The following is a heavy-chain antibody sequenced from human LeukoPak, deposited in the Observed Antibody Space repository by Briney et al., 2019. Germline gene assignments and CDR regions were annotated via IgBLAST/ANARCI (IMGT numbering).Heavy chain of an antibody. CDR1: GYTFTSYD. D-gene: IGHD3-22*01. CDR2: MNPNSGNT. J-gene: IGHJ4*02. CDR3: ARAIHNTYYYDSSGSMGI. V-gene: IGHV1-8*01. Sequence: ASVKVSCKASGYTFTSYDINWVRRATGQGLEWMGWMNPNSGNTGYAQKFQGRVTMTRNTSISTAYMELSSLRSEDTAVYYCARAIHNTYYYDSSGSMGIWGQGTLVTVSS.